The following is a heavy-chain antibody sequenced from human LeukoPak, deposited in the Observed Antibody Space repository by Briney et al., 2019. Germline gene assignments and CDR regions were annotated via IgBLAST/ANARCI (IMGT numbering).Heavy chain of an antibody. CDR3: XRXXSXXDXAAXXI. J-gene: IGHJ3*02. CDR1: GGSISSGSYY. CDR2: LYYSGST. Sequence: TLXXTCTVSGGSISSGSYYWRWIRQPPGKGLEWIGYLYYSGSTNYHPSLESQFTISLDTAKNPFSLRLSAVTAADTAVYXXXRXXSXXDXAAXXIWGQGTXVTVSS. V-gene: IGHV4-61*01.